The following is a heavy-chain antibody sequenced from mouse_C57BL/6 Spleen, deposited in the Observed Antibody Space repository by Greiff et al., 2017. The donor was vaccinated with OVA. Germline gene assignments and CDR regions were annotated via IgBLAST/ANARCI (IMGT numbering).Heavy chain of an antibody. CDR2: IDPETGGT. CDR3: TRCPYYYGSSYPYFDY. D-gene: IGHD1-1*01. Sequence: QVQLKESGAELVRPGASVTLSCKASGYTFTDYEMHWVKQTPVHGLEWIGAIDPETGGTAYNQKFKGKAILTAVKSSSTAYMELRSLTSEDSAVYYCTRCPYYYGSSYPYFDYWGQGTTLTVSS. CDR1: GYTFTDYE. V-gene: IGHV1-15*01. J-gene: IGHJ2*01.